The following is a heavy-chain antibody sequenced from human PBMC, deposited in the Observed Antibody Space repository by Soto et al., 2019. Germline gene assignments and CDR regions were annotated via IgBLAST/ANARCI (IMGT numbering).Heavy chain of an antibody. CDR1: GGSFSGYY. CDR2: INHSGST. D-gene: IGHD5-18*01. Sequence: PSETLSLTCAVYGGSFSGYYWSWIRQPPGKGLEWIGEINHSGSTNYNPSLKSRVTISVDTSKNQFSLKLSSVTAADTAVYYCARGCGYSYGYTNWGSCYYYGMDVWGQGTTVTVSS. V-gene: IGHV4-34*01. J-gene: IGHJ6*02. CDR3: ARGCGYSYGYTNWGSCYYYGMDV.